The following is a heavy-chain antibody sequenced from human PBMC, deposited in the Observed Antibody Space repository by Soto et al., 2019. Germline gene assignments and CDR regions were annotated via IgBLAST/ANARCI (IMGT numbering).Heavy chain of an antibody. Sequence: QVQLVESGGGVVQPGRSLRLSCAASGFTFSSYVMHWVRQTPGRGLEWVAFISHDGNNKYYADSVKGRFTISRDNSENTLYRQMDSLRAEDTAVYYCARDDEGGSDCDLGYWGQGTLVTVSS. CDR1: GFTFSSYV. CDR2: ISHDGNNK. J-gene: IGHJ4*02. CDR3: ARDDEGGSDCDLGY. V-gene: IGHV3-30-3*01. D-gene: IGHD1-26*01.